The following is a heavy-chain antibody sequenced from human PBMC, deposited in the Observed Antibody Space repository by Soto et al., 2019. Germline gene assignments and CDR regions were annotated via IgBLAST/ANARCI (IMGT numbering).Heavy chain of an antibody. J-gene: IGHJ6*02. CDR3: ARQNGRRIVGATTVDYYYYGMDV. Sequence: KPSETLSLTCTVSGGSISSSSYYWGWIRQPPGKGLEWIGSIYYSGSTYYNPSLKSRVTISVDTSKNQFSLKLSSVTAADTAVYYCARQNGRRIVGATTVDYYYYGMDVWGQGTTVTVSS. V-gene: IGHV4-39*01. CDR1: GGSISSSSYY. D-gene: IGHD1-26*01. CDR2: IYYSGST.